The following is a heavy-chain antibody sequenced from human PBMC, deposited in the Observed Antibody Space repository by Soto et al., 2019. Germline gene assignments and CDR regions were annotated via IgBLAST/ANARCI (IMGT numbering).Heavy chain of an antibody. Sequence: GRPIRFPWAAAGGKVSRSPMTSVRQATGKGLEWVSAISGSGGSTYYADSVKGRFTISRDNSKNTLYLQMNSLRAEDTAVYYCAKGPSLWFGELLDYFDYWGQGTLVTVSS. D-gene: IGHD3-10*01. V-gene: IGHV3-23*01. J-gene: IGHJ4*02. CDR2: ISGSGGST. CDR1: GGKVSRSP. CDR3: AKGPSLWFGELLDYFDY.